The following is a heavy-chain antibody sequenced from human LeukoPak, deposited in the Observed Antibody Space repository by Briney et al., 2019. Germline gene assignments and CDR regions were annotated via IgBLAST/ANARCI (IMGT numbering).Heavy chain of an antibody. V-gene: IGHV3-9*01. Sequence: GRSLRLSCAASGFTFDDYAMHWVRQAPGKGLEWVSGISWNSGSIGYADSVKGRFTISRDNAKNSLYLQMNSLRAEDTALYYCAKDIGYQDYYYYGMDVWGQGTMVTVSS. D-gene: IGHD6-25*01. CDR1: GFTFDDYA. CDR2: ISWNSGSI. CDR3: AKDIGYQDYYYYGMDV. J-gene: IGHJ6*02.